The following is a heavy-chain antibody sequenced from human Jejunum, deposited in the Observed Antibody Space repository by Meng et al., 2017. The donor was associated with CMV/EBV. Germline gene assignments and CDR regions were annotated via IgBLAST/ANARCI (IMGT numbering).Heavy chain of an antibody. V-gene: IGHV3-66*02. Sequence: CAAFGITFISYAMNWVRQAPGKGLEWVSVIYTDGSTYYADSVKGRFTISRDNSKNTLYLQMNSLRAEDTAVYYCARGLYQPVWFDPWGQGTLVTVSS. CDR1: GITFISYA. CDR3: ARGLYQPVWFDP. CDR2: IYTDGST. D-gene: IGHD2-2*02. J-gene: IGHJ5*02.